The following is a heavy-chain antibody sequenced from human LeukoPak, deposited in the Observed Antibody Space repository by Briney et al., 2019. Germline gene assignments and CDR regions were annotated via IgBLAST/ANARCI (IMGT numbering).Heavy chain of an antibody. V-gene: IGHV3-53*01. Sequence: PGGSLRLSCAASGFTVSSNYMSWVRQAPGKGLEWVSVIYSGGSTYYADSVKGRFTISRDNSKNTLYLQMNSLRAEDTAVYYCARDQDLYGMDVWGQGTTVTASS. CDR1: GFTVSSNY. J-gene: IGHJ6*02. CDR3: ARDQDLYGMDV. CDR2: IYSGGST.